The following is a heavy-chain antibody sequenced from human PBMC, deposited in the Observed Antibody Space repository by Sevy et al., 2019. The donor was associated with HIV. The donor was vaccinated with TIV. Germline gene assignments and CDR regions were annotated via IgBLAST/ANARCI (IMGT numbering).Heavy chain of an antibody. V-gene: IGHV6-1*01. Sequence: SQTLSLTCAISGDSVSSNSAAWNWIRQSPSRGLEWLGRTYYRSKWYNDYAVSVKSRITINPDTSKNQFSLQLNSVTPEDAAVYYCARFGLITGTTLHTPYYYSYGTDVWGQGTTVTVSS. CDR1: GDSVSSNSAA. CDR3: ARFGLITGTTLHTPYYYSYGTDV. J-gene: IGHJ6*02. D-gene: IGHD1-7*01. CDR2: TYYRSKWYN.